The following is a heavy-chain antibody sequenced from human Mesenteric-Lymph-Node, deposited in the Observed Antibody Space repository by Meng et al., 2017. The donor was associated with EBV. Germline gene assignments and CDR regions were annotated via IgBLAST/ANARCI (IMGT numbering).Heavy chain of an antibody. CDR1: GQCFSGYY. V-gene: IGHV4-34*01. J-gene: IGHJ4*02. CDR3: ARGRDSRRLFYSSCYS. CDR2: INRSGNS. D-gene: IGHD2-15*01. Sequence: VLLQRERQELVKRPGSPSVTCAVTGQCFSGYYNSWIHHSPGNGLQRVREINRSGNSNYNRSLNCHASLSLGTTKTQFRPKLRSFTDADTVVVDCARGRDSRRLFYSSCYSWGQGTLVTVSS.